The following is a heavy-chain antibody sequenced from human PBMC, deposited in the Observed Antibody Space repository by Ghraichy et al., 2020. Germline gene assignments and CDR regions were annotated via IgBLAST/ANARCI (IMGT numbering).Heavy chain of an antibody. V-gene: IGHV3-33*01. Sequence: GGSLRLSCAAAGFTFNYYGMHWVRQAPGKVLEWVAFIWYDGRSKYYADSVKGRFAINRDNSRNTLYLQMNSLRAEDTAVYFCARDLEVAAIRGYRGMDVWGQGTTVTVSS. D-gene: IGHD2-2*02. CDR2: IWYDGRSK. CDR3: ARDLEVAAIRGYRGMDV. J-gene: IGHJ6*02. CDR1: GFTFNYYG.